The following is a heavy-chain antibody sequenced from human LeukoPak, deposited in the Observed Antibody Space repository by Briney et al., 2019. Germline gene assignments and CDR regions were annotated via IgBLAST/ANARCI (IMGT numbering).Heavy chain of an antibody. CDR2: IRNDGSEK. J-gene: IGHJ4*02. Sequence: GGSLRLSCAASGFTFSRFGMHWVRQAPGKGLEWVAIIRNDGSEKYYADSVKGRFTISRNNSKNTLYLQMSSLRPEDTALYYCARDPDYWGQGTLVTVSS. CDR3: ARDPDY. V-gene: IGHV3-30*02. CDR1: GFTFSRFG.